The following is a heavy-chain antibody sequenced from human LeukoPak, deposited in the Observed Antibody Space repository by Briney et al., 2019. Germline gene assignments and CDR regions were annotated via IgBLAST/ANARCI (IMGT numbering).Heavy chain of an antibody. Sequence: GGSLRLSCAASGFTFSSYAMHWVRQAPGKGLEWVAIISYDGSDKYYADSVRGRFTISRDNSKNTLYLQMNSLGAADTAVYYCAKDLAEYSDSSGYFDYWGQGTLVTVSS. CDR3: AKDLAEYSDSSGYFDY. J-gene: IGHJ4*02. D-gene: IGHD6-6*01. CDR1: GFTFSSYA. V-gene: IGHV3-30*18. CDR2: ISYDGSDK.